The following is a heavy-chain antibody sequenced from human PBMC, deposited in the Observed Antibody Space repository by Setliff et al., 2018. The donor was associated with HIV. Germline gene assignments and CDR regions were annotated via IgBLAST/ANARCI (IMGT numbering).Heavy chain of an antibody. J-gene: IGHJ4*02. D-gene: IGHD3-16*02. V-gene: IGHV4-61*02. CDR2: IYTSGST. Sequence: PSETLSLTCTVSGGSISSETFSWNWIRQPAGKGLEWIGRIYTSGSTDYNPSLKSRVTMSVDTSKNQFSLKLSSVTAADTAVYYCARGRFVGFDYWGQGTLVTVSS. CDR3: ARGRFVGFDY. CDR1: GGSISSETFS.